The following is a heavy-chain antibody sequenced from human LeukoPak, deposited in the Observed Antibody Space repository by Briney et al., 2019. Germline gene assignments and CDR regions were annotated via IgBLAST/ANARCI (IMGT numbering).Heavy chain of an antibody. V-gene: IGHV4-34*01. CDR3: ARQWRWLQPTLDY. J-gene: IGHJ4*02. Sequence: SETLSLTCAVYGVSFSGYYWSWLRQPPGKGLEWIGEINHIGSTKYNTSLKSRGTISVDPSKHQFSMKLSSVTAADTAVYYCARQWRWLQPTLDYWGQGTLVTVCS. CDR2: INHIGST. CDR1: GVSFSGYY. D-gene: IGHD5-24*01.